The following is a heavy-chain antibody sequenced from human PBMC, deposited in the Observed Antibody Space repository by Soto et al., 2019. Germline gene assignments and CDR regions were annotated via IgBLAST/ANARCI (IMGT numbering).Heavy chain of an antibody. Sequence: GGSLRLSCAASGFTVSSNYMSWVRQAPGKGLEWVSVIYSGGSTYYADSVKGRFTISRDNSKNTLYLQMNSLRAEDTAVYYCATPLRFGEALFDYWGQGTLVTVSS. CDR1: GFTVSSNY. D-gene: IGHD3-10*01. CDR3: ATPLRFGEALFDY. J-gene: IGHJ4*02. V-gene: IGHV3-66*01. CDR2: IYSGGST.